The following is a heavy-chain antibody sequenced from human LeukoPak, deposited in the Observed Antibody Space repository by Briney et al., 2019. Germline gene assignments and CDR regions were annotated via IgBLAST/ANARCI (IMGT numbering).Heavy chain of an antibody. CDR3: ARGPHCSSTSCYSSGFLGHWFDP. D-gene: IGHD2-2*02. Sequence: SETLSLTCAVYGGSFSGYYWSWIRQPPGKGLEWIGETNHSGSTNYNPSLKSRVTISVDTSKNQFSLKLSSVTAADTAEYYCARGPHCSSTSCYSSGFLGHWFDPWGQGTLVTVSS. J-gene: IGHJ5*02. V-gene: IGHV4-34*01. CDR1: GGSFSGYY. CDR2: TNHSGST.